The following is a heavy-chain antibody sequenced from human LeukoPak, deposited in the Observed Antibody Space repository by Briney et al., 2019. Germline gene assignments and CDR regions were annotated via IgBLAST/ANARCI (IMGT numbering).Heavy chain of an antibody. Sequence: ASVKVSCKASGYTFTSYYMHWVRQAPGQGLEWMGLINPTGGSTGYAQKFQGRVTMTEDTSTDTAYMELSSLRSEDTAVYYCATAYGSGSYYTDYWGQGTLVTVSS. D-gene: IGHD3-10*01. CDR1: GYTFTSYY. V-gene: IGHV1-46*01. CDR2: INPTGGST. J-gene: IGHJ4*02. CDR3: ATAYGSGSYYTDY.